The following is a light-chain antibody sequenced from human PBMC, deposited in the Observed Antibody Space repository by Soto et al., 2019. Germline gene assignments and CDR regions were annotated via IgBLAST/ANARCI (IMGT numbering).Light chain of an antibody. CDR3: QKYNSAPLT. J-gene: IGKJ4*01. V-gene: IGKV1-27*01. CDR2: AAS. Sequence: DIQMTQSPSSLSASLGDRVTITCRASQGIGVYLAWFQQKPGNAPKLLIYAASTLQSGVPSRFSGSGSGTDFTLTVSSLQPEGVATYYCQKYNSAPLTFGGGTRVEIK. CDR1: QGIGVY.